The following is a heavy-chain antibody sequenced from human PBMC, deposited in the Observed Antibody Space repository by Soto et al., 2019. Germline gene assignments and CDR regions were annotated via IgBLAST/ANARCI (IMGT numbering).Heavy chain of an antibody. CDR1: GESVSSNSGA. Sequence: SQALSLTCAISGESVSSNSGAWNWIRQSPSRGLEWLGRTYYRSKWYNDYAVSVKSRITINPDTSKNQFSLQLNSVTPEDTAVYYCARDSGVIAVAFDAFDIWGQGTMVTVS. CDR3: ARDSGVIAVAFDAFDI. CDR2: TYYRSKWYN. V-gene: IGHV6-1*01. D-gene: IGHD6-19*01. J-gene: IGHJ3*02.